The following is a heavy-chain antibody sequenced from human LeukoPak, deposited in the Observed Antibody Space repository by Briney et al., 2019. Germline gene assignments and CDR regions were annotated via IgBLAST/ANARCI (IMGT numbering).Heavy chain of an antibody. D-gene: IGHD5-12*01. CDR3: ARAHVDIVATIDLDDAFDI. J-gene: IGHJ3*02. Sequence: PSETLSLTCTVSGGSISSSSYYWGWIRQPPGKGLEWIGSIYYSGSTYYNPSLKSRVTISVDTSKNQFSLKLSSVTAADTAVYYCARAHVDIVATIDLDDAFDIWGQGTMVTVSS. CDR1: GGSISSSSYY. V-gene: IGHV4-39*07. CDR2: IYYSGST.